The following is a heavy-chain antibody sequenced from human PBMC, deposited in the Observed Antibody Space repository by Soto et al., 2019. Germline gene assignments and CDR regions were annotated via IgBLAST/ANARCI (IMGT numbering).Heavy chain of an antibody. CDR2: ISYDGSNK. V-gene: IGHV3-30*18. CDR3: AKDQVGTVVFDY. J-gene: IGHJ4*02. D-gene: IGHD1-1*01. CDR1: GFTFSSYG. Sequence: QVQLVESGGGVVQPGRSLRLSCAASGFTFSSYGMHWVRQAPGKGLEWVAVISYDGSNKYYADSVKGRFTISRDNSKNTLYLQMNSLRAEDTAVYYCAKDQVGTVVFDYWGQGTLVTVSS.